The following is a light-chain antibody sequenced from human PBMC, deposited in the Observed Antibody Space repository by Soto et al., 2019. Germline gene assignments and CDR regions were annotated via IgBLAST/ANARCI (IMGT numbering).Light chain of an antibody. CDR3: QHIHSIPIT. J-gene: IGKJ5*01. CDR2: AAS. Sequence: DIQMTQSPSSRSASVGDRVTITCRASQSVSSDLNWYQQKAGKAPKLLIYAASSLQSGVPSRFSGSGSGTHFILTISSLQPEDFATYYCQHIHSIPITFGQGTRLEIK. V-gene: IGKV1-39*01. CDR1: QSVSSD.